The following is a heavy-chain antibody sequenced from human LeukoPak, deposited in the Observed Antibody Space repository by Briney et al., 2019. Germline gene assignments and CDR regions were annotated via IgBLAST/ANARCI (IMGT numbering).Heavy chain of an antibody. J-gene: IGHJ4*02. D-gene: IGHD3-10*01. CDR2: IRYDGSNK. CDR1: GFTFSSYG. Sequence: PGGSLRLSCAASGFTFSSYGMHWVRQAPGKGLEWVAFIRYDGSNKYYADSVKGRFTISRDNSKNTLFLQMNSLRAEDTAVYYCAKDLGYYGSGSYYNQWLFDYWGQGTLVTVSS. CDR3: AKDLGYYGSGSYYNQWLFDY. V-gene: IGHV3-30*02.